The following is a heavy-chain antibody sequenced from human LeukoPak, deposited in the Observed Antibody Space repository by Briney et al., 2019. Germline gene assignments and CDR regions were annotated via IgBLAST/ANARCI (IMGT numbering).Heavy chain of an antibody. Sequence: SETLSLTCTVSGGSISSYYWSWIRQPPGKGLEWIGYIYYSGSTYYNPSLKSRVTISVDTSKNQFSLKLSSVTAADTAVYYCARVHCGGNDYWGQGTLVTVSS. V-gene: IGHV4-59*08. D-gene: IGHD4-23*01. J-gene: IGHJ4*02. CDR1: GGSISSYY. CDR3: ARVHCGGNDY. CDR2: IYYSGST.